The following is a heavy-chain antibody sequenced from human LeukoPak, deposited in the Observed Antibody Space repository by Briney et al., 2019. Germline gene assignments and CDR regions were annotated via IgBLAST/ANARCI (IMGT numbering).Heavy chain of an antibody. CDR3: AKSHYYDSSGYYYEDWYFDL. V-gene: IGHV3-23*01. Sequence: GGSLRLSCAASGFTFSSYAMSWVRQAPGKGLEWVSAISGGGGSTYYADSVKGRFTISRDNSKNTLYLQMNSLRAEDTAVYYCAKSHYYDSSGYYYEDWYFDLWGRGTLVTVSS. J-gene: IGHJ2*01. CDR2: ISGGGGST. D-gene: IGHD3-22*01. CDR1: GFTFSSYA.